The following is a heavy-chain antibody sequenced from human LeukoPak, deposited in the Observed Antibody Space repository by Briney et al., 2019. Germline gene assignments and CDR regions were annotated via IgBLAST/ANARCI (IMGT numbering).Heavy chain of an antibody. D-gene: IGHD7-27*01. CDR2: ISSSSSYI. CDR1: GFTFSSYE. J-gene: IGHJ6*02. Sequence: GSLRLSCAASGFTFSSYEMNWVRQAPGKGLEWVSSISSSSSYIYYADSVKGRFTISRDNAKNSLYLQMNSLRAEDTAVYYCARDDWGSDYYYYGMDVWGQGTTVTVSS. V-gene: IGHV3-21*01. CDR3: ARDDWGSDYYYYGMDV.